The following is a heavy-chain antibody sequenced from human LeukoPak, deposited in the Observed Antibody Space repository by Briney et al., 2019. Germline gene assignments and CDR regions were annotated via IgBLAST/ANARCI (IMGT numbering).Heavy chain of an antibody. CDR3: ARSYGGNFFDY. CDR2: IRYNGINK. J-gene: IGHJ4*02. D-gene: IGHD4-23*01. CDR1: GFTFSTHG. Sequence: GGSLRLSCAASGFTFSTHGMHWVRQAPGKGLEWVAFIRYNGINKYYADSVKGRFTLSRDNSNNTLYLQIYSLRPEDTAVYYCARSYGGNFFDYWGQGILVTVSS. V-gene: IGHV3-30*02.